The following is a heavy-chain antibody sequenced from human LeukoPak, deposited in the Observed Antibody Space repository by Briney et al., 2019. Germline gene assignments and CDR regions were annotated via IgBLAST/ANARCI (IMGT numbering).Heavy chain of an antibody. Sequence: PSQTLSLTCTVSGGSISSSSDYWGWIRQAPGKGLGWIGSIYYHENTYYNSSLKSRVTISVDPSKNQLSLKLNSVTAADTAVYFCARRAYSAAYWKHFDYWGQGTLVTVSS. CDR1: GGSISSSSDY. CDR2: IYYHENT. CDR3: ARRAYSAAYWKHFDY. D-gene: IGHD1-1*01. J-gene: IGHJ4*02. V-gene: IGHV4-39*01.